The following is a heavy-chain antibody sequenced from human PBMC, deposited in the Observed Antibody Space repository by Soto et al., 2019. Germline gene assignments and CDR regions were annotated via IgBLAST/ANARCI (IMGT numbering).Heavy chain of an antibody. CDR3: ARGPNRRSSQYYYGSGCLRNWFDP. V-gene: IGHV4-34*01. CDR1: GGSFSGYY. Sequence: QVQLQQWGAGLLKPSETLSLTCAVYGGSFSGYYWSWIRQPPGKGLEWIGEINHSGSTNYNPYLKSGVTMSVDTAKNQFSLKPSSVTAADTAVYYCARGPNRRSSQYYYGSGCLRNWFDPWGQGTLVTVSS. CDR2: INHSGST. J-gene: IGHJ5*02. D-gene: IGHD3-10*01.